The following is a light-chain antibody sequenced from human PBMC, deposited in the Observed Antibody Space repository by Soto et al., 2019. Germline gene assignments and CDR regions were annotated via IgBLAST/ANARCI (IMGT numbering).Light chain of an antibody. Sequence: EIVMTQSPATLSVSPGERATLSCRASQSVSSNLAWYQQKPGQAPRLLIYGASTRATAIPARFSGSGSGTEFTLTIGSLQSEYFAVYYCQQYNNWSLTFGGGTKVEIK. CDR2: GAS. CDR1: QSVSSN. CDR3: QQYNNWSLT. J-gene: IGKJ4*01. V-gene: IGKV3-15*01.